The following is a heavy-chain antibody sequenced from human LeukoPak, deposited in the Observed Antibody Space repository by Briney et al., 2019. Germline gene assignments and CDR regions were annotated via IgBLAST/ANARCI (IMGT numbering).Heavy chain of an antibody. V-gene: IGHV4-39*07. Sequence: SETLSLTCTVSGGSIRSSYYYWGWIRQPPGKGLEWIGSIYDSGSTYYNPSLKSRVTISVDTSKNQFSLKLSSVTAADTAVYYCASGVVVVAVDYWGQGTLVTVSS. D-gene: IGHD2-15*01. CDR3: ASGVVVVAVDY. CDR2: IYDSGST. J-gene: IGHJ4*02. CDR1: GGSIRSSYYY.